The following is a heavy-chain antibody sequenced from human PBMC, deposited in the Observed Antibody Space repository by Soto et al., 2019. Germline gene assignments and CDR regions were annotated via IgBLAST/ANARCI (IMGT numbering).Heavy chain of an antibody. Sequence: RGESLKISCKGSGYRFSSYWIAWVRQMPGKGLEWMGIIYPGDSDTMYSPSFQGQATFSADKSTSTAYLQWSSLKASDTAMYYCARQGSNGAYYYYGMDVWGQGTTVTVSS. D-gene: IGHD2-8*01. CDR2: IYPGDSDT. V-gene: IGHV5-51*01. CDR1: GYRFSSYW. CDR3: ARQGSNGAYYYYGMDV. J-gene: IGHJ6*02.